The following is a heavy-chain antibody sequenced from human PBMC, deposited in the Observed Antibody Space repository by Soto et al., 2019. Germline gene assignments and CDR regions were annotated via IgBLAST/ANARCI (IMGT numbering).Heavy chain of an antibody. CDR3: VKANDPLLVEGGPFDM. V-gene: IGHV3-9*01. CDR1: GFTFDDFA. Sequence: LRLSCAASGFTFDDFAMHWVRQHPGKGLEWVSGVNWSGGSTAYSESVKGRFTISRDSAKNSLFLEMDSLRAEDTALYYCVKANDPLLVEGGPFDMWGHGTMVTVSS. CDR2: VNWSGGST. J-gene: IGHJ3*02. D-gene: IGHD2-15*01.